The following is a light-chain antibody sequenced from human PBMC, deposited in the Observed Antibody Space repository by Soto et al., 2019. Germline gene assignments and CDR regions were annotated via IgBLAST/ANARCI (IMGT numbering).Light chain of an antibody. V-gene: IGLV2-14*01. CDR1: SSDVGGYNY. CDR3: SSYTSSSTLAV. J-gene: IGLJ2*01. CDR2: DVS. Sequence: QSALTQPASVSGSPGQSITISCTGTSSDVGGYNYVSWYQQHPGKAPKLMIYDVSNRPSGVSNRFSGAKSGNTASLPISGLQAEDEPDYYCSSYTSSSTLAVFGGGTQLTVL.